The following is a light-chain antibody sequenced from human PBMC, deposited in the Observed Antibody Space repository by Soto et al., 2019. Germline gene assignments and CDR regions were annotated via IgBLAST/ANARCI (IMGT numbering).Light chain of an antibody. J-gene: IGKJ5*01. CDR2: GAS. V-gene: IGKV3-15*01. CDR1: QSVAGN. Sequence: EIVMTQSPATLSVSPGERATLSCRASQSVAGNLAWYQHKPGQAPRLLIYGASTGATGIPARFSGSGSGTEFTLTISSLQPDDFATYYCQQYNTYSTFGQGTRLEI. CDR3: QQYNTYST.